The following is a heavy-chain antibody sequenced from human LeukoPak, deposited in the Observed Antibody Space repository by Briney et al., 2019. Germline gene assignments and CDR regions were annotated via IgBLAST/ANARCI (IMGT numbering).Heavy chain of an antibody. V-gene: IGHV3-23*01. CDR1: GFTFSGYA. J-gene: IGHJ5*02. CDR2: ISGSGGST. D-gene: IGHD5-18*01. CDR3: AKDLQLTSSYNWFDP. Sequence: GGSLRLSCAASGFTFSGYAVSWVRQAPGKGLEWVSAISGSGGSTYYADSVKGRFTISRDNSKNTLYLQMNSLRAEDTAVYYCAKDLQLTSSYNWFDPWGQGTLVTVSS.